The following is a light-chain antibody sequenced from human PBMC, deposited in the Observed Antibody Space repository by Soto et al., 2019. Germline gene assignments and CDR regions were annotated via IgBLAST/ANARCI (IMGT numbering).Light chain of an antibody. Sequence: AIHMTQSPSSLSASVVDRVTITCRASQGIRNDLGWYQQKPGKAPKLLIYAASSLQSGVPSRFSGSGSGTDFTLTISSLQPDDFATYYCQQYNSYPLTFGGGTKVDIK. CDR2: AAS. CDR3: QQYNSYPLT. CDR1: QGIRND. J-gene: IGKJ4*01. V-gene: IGKV1-6*01.